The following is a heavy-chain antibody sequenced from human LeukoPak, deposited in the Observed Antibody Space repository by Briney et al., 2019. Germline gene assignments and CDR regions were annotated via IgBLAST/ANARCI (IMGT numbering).Heavy chain of an antibody. CDR1: GGSISSYY. D-gene: IGHD3-10*01. CDR2: IYYSGST. Sequence: PSETLSLTCTVSGGSISSYYWSWIRQPPGKGLEWIGYIYYSGSTNYNPSLKSRVTISVDTSKNQFSLKLSSVTAADTAVYYCARDLQWFGELSDGMDVWGQGTTVTVSS. V-gene: IGHV4-59*01. CDR3: ARDLQWFGELSDGMDV. J-gene: IGHJ6*02.